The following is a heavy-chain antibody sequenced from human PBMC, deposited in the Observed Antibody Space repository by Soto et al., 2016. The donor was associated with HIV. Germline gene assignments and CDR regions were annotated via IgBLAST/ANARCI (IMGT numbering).Heavy chain of an antibody. CDR1: GFTFSDYY. CDR3: ARANSRGHSSRVHGVDY. CDR2: ISSSSSYT. D-gene: IGHD6-13*01. J-gene: IGHJ4*02. Sequence: QVQLVESGGGLVKPGGSLRLSCAASGFTFSDYYMSWIRQAPGKGLEWVSYISSSSSYTNYADSVKGRFTISRDNAKNSLYLQMNSLRAEDTAVYYCARANSRGHSSRVHGVDYWGQGTLVTVSS. V-gene: IGHV3-11*05.